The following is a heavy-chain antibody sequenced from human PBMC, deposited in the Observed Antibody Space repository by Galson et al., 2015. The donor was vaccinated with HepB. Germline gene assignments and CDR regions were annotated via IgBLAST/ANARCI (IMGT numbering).Heavy chain of an antibody. CDR1: GFTFSDYY. CDR2: VSSSSSYT. J-gene: IGHJ4*02. V-gene: IGHV3-11*06. D-gene: IGHD6-6*01. Sequence: SLRLSCAASGFTFSDYYMSWIRQAPGKGLEWVSYVSSSSSYTNYADSVKGRFTISRDNAKNSLYLQMNSLRAEDTAVYYCARERRSSSYLYYFDYWGQGTLVPVSS. CDR3: ARERRSSSYLYYFDY.